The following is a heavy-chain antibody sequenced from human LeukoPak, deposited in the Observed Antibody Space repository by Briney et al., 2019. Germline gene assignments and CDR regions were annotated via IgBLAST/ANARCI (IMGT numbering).Heavy chain of an antibody. CDR1: GGSFSGYY. Sequence: PSETLSLTCAVYGGSFSGYYWSWIRQPPGKGLEWIGEINHSGSTNYNPSLKSRVTISVDTSKNQFSLKLSSVTAADTAVYYCARDRGSYVDYWGQGTLVTVSS. CDR3: ARDRGSYVDY. CDR2: INHSGST. V-gene: IGHV4-34*01. D-gene: IGHD3-16*01. J-gene: IGHJ4*02.